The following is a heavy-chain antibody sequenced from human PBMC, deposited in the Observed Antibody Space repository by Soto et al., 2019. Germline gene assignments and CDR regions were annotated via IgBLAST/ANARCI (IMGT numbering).Heavy chain of an antibody. CDR3: ARDLVTMVRGVIRPFRNWDY. V-gene: IGHV4-38-2*02. J-gene: IGHJ4*02. CDR1: GYSISSGYY. Sequence: PSETLSLTCAVSGYSISSGYYWGWIRQPPGKGLEWIGSIYHSGSTYYNPSLKSRVTISVDTSKNQFSLKLSSVTAADTAAYYCARDLVTMVRGVIRPFRNWDYWGQGTLVTVSS. CDR2: IYHSGST. D-gene: IGHD3-10*01.